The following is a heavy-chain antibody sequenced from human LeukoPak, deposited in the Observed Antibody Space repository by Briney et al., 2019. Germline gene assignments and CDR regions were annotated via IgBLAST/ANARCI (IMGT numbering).Heavy chain of an antibody. D-gene: IGHD6-19*01. V-gene: IGHV3-66*01. Sequence: GGSLRLSCAASGFAVSSNYMSWVRQAPGKGLEWVSVIYSGGSTHYADSVKGRFAISRDNSKNTLYLQMSSLRAEDTAVYYCARDSSGWYYFDYWGQGTLVTVSA. CDR2: IYSGGST. CDR1: GFAVSSNY. CDR3: ARDSSGWYYFDY. J-gene: IGHJ4*02.